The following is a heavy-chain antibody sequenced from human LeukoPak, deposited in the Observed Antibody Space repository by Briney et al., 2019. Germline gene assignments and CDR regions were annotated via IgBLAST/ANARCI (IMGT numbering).Heavy chain of an antibody. D-gene: IGHD2-21*01. Sequence: GGSLRLSCAASGFTFSSYAMHWVRQAPGKGLEWVAVISYDGSNKYYADSVKGRFTISRDNSKNTLYLQMNSLRAEDTAVYYCVRHIAYHANLDYWGQGILVTVSS. CDR2: ISYDGSNK. V-gene: IGHV3-30-3*01. CDR3: VRHIAYHANLDY. J-gene: IGHJ4*02. CDR1: GFTFSSYA.